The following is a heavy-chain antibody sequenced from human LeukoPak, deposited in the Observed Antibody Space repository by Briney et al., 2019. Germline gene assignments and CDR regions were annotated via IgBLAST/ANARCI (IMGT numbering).Heavy chain of an antibody. Sequence: GASVNVSFTAAGYTFTIYAINWVRQAPGQGLEWMGWINANTGNPTYAKGFTGRFVFSLDTSVSTAYLQISSLKAEDTAVSYCARDYDSRDPPHFDYWGKGTVDSVSS. CDR1: GYTFTIYA. D-gene: IGHD3-16*01. CDR3: ARDYDSRDPPHFDY. CDR2: INANTGNP. V-gene: IGHV7-4-1*02. J-gene: IGHJ4*02.